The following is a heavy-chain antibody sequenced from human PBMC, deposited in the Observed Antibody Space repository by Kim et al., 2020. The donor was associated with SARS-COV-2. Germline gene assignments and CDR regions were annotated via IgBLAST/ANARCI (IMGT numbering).Heavy chain of an antibody. CDR3: ARAPGGSADY. Sequence: STNSHPALKSLCTISVDTSKNQYSLKLSSVTTADTAVYYCARAPGGSADYWGQGTLVTVSS. V-gene: IGHV4-59*01. CDR2: ST. D-gene: IGHD3-10*01. J-gene: IGHJ4*02.